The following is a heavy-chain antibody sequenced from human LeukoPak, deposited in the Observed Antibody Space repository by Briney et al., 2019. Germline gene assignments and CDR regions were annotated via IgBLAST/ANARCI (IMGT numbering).Heavy chain of an antibody. CDR3: ANPRGLVAERD. D-gene: IGHD6-19*01. V-gene: IGHV3-30*04. CDR1: GFTFSSCA. CDR2: ISNDGSNR. J-gene: IGHJ4*02. Sequence: PGRSLRLSCAASGFTFSSCAIHWVRQAPGKGLEWVAVISNDGSNRYYADSVKGRFTISRDSSKHTLYLQMNSLRPEDTAVYYCANPRGLVAERDWGQGTLVTVSS.